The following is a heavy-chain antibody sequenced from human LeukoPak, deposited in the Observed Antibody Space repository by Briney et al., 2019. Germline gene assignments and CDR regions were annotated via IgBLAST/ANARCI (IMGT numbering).Heavy chain of an antibody. V-gene: IGHV4-28*03. CDR3: ARDVEYLQH. CDR2: IYNSRNT. J-gene: IGHJ1*01. CDR1: GYSISSSNW. Sequence: SDTLSLTCAVSGYSISSSNWWGWIRQPPGKGLEWIGSIYNSRNTQYNTSLRGRVSISVDTSKNQFSLKLTSVTAADTAIYYCARDVEYLQHWGQGTLVIVSS.